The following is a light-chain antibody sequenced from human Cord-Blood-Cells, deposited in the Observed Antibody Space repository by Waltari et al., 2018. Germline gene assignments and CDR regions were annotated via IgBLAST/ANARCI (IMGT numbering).Light chain of an antibody. V-gene: IGKV1-5*03. Sequence: DIQMTHSPSTLSASVGDRVTITCRASQSISSWLAWYQQKPGKAPKLLIYKASSLESGVPSRFGGSGSGTEFTLTISSLQPDDFATYYGKQYNSYWTFGQGTKVEIK. CDR3: KQYNSYWT. J-gene: IGKJ1*01. CDR2: KAS. CDR1: QSISSW.